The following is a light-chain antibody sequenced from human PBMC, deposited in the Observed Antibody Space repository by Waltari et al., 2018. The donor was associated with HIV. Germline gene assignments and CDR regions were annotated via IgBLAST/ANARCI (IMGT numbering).Light chain of an antibody. J-gene: IGKJ2*01. CDR1: QSVLYSSHNKNY. CDR2: WAS. CDR3: QQYYSAPYT. V-gene: IGKV4-1*01. Sequence: DIVMTQSPDSLALSLGERATISCKSSQSVLYSSHNKNYLAWYQQKPGQPPKLLIYWASTRESGVPDRFSDSGSGTDFTLTINSLQAEDVAVYSCQQYYSAPYTFGQGTKLEIK.